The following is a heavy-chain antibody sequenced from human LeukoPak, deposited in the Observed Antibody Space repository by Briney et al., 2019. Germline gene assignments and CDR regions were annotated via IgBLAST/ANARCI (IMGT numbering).Heavy chain of an antibody. CDR3: ARQQLAYYYYYMDV. D-gene: IGHD6-13*01. J-gene: IGHJ6*03. Sequence: RGSLRLSCAASGFTVSSNYMSWVRQAPGKGLEWVSVIYSGGSTYYADSVKGRFTISRDNSKNTLYLQMNSLRAEDTAVYYCARQQLAYYYYYMDVWGKGTTVTVSS. V-gene: IGHV3-53*01. CDR1: GFTVSSNY. CDR2: IYSGGST.